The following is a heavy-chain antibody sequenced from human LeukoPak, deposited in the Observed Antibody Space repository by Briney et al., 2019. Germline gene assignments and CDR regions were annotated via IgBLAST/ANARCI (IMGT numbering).Heavy chain of an antibody. CDR2: ISAYNGNT. J-gene: IGHJ4*02. CDR3: ARDLPPNRYSSGTPDY. Sequence: ASVKVSCKASGYTFTSYGISWVRQAPGLGLEWMGWISAYNGNTNYAQKLQGRVTMTTDTSTSTAYMELRSLRSDDTAVYYCARDLPPNRYSSGTPDYWGQGTLVTVSS. CDR1: GYTFTSYG. D-gene: IGHD6-19*01. V-gene: IGHV1-18*01.